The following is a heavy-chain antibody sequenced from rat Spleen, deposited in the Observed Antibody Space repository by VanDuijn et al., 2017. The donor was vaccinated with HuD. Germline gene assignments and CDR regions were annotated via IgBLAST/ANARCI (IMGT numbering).Heavy chain of an antibody. CDR2: ISPSGGST. CDR1: GITFSDYY. Sequence: EVQLVESDGGLVQPGRSLKLSCAVSGITFSDYYMAWVRQAPTKGLEWVASISPSGGSTYHRDSVKGRFTISRDNAKSTLYLQMDSLRPEDTATYYCTRDGVRGFAYWGQGTVVTVSS. D-gene: IGHD4-3*01. CDR3: TRDGVRGFAY. J-gene: IGHJ3*01. V-gene: IGHV5-27*01.